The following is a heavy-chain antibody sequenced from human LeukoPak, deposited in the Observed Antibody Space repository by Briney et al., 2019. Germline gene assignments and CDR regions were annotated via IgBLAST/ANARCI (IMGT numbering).Heavy chain of an antibody. CDR2: TGKSGNT. D-gene: IGHD3-10*01. Sequence: GGSLRLSCVASGFTSNIYAMSWVRQAPGKGLEWVSETGKSGNTYYADSVKGRFTFSRDNSKNQMCLQMTRLRGEGTAVYYCVKSYHKFDEWGGRILVTASS. CDR3: VKSYHKFDE. V-gene: IGHV3-23*01. CDR1: GFTSNIYA. J-gene: IGHJ4*02.